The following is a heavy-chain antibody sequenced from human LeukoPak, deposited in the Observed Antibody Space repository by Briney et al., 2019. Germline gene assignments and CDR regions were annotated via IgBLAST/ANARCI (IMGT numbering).Heavy chain of an antibody. Sequence: PGGSLRLSCAASGFTFSSYWMNWARQAPGKGLEWVASINHNGNVNYYVDSVKGRFTISRDNAKNSLYLQMSNLRAEDTAVYYCARGPGYCSGGSCYSRTLGSYYYYYGMDVWGQGTTVTVSS. CDR3: ARGPGYCSGGSCYSRTLGSYYYYYGMDV. V-gene: IGHV3-7*03. CDR2: INHNGNVN. CDR1: GFTFSSYW. J-gene: IGHJ6*02. D-gene: IGHD2-15*01.